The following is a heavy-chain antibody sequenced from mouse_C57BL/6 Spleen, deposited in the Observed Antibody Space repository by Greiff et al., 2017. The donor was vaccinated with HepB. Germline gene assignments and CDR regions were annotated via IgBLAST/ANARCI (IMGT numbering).Heavy chain of an antibody. CDR3: ARGYSC. CDR2: IDPSDSYT. J-gene: IGHJ2*01. CDR1: GYTFTSYW. D-gene: IGHD2-14*01. V-gene: IGHV1-50*01. Sequence: VQLQQPGAELVKPGASVKLSCKASGYTFTSYWMQWVKQRPGQGLEWIGEIDPSDSYTNYNQKFKGKATLTVDTSSSTAYMQLSSLTSEDSAVYYCARGYSCWGQGTTLTVSS.